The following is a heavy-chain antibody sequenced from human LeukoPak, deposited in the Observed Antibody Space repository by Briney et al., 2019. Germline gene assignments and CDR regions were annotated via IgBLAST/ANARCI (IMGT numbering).Heavy chain of an antibody. Sequence: GGSLRLSCVASGFSFNSYWMSWVRQAPGKRLEWAANIKQDGSEKKYVDSVKGRLTISRDNAKNSLFLQMDSLRAEDTAVYYCTRAITVGGITIPFDLWGRGTQVTVSS. V-gene: IGHV3-7*01. CDR1: GFSFNSYW. CDR3: TRAITVGGITIPFDL. D-gene: IGHD3-3*01. CDR2: IKQDGSEK. J-gene: IGHJ2*01.